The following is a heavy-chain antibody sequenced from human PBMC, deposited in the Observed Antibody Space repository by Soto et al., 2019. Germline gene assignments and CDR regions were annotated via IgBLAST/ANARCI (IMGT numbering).Heavy chain of an antibody. CDR2: ISGSGGST. V-gene: IGHV3-23*01. CDR1: GFTFSSYA. Sequence: EVQLLESGGGLVQPGGSLGLSCAASGFTFSSYAMSWVRQAPGKGLEWVSAISGSGGSTYYADSVKGRFTISRDNSKNTLYLQMNSLRAEDTAVYYCAKNGNYDYVWGSYRLAYFDYWGQGTLVTVSS. D-gene: IGHD3-16*02. CDR3: AKNGNYDYVWGSYRLAYFDY. J-gene: IGHJ4*02.